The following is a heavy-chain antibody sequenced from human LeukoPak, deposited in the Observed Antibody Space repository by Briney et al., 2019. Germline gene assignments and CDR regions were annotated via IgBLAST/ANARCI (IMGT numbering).Heavy chain of an antibody. J-gene: IGHJ4*02. Sequence: SETLSLTCTVSGGSISSYYWSWIRQPPGKGLEWIGYIYYSGSTNYNPSLKSRVTISVDTSKNQLSLRLSSVTAADTAVYYCARDKVAGMFDYWGQGALVTVSS. CDR1: GGSISSYY. D-gene: IGHD6-19*01. V-gene: IGHV4-59*01. CDR2: IYYSGST. CDR3: ARDKVAGMFDY.